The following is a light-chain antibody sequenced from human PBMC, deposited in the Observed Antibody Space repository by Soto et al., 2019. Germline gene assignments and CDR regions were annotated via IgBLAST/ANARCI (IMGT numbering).Light chain of an antibody. V-gene: IGKV3-11*01. CDR1: RSISTY. CDR3: QQYSTFWT. Sequence: ETVLTQSPATLSLSPGERATLSCRASRSISTYLAWYQQKPGQAPRLLIYEALNRATGIPARFSGSGSGTDFTLTISSLQPDDIATYYCQQYSTFWTFGQGTKVDIK. J-gene: IGKJ1*01. CDR2: EAL.